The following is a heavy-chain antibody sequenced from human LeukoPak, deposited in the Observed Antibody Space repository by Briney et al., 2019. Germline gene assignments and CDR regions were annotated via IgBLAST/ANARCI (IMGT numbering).Heavy chain of an antibody. V-gene: IGHV4-59*02. CDR1: AGSVGSYY. D-gene: IGHD5-12*01. CDR2: IYYSGST. CDR3: ARDGDRSGYDYHY. J-gene: IGHJ4*02. Sequence: SPSLSLAWTVAAGSVGSYYCGWVRQPPGEGLGWSGYIYYSGSTNYNPSLKSRVTISVDTSKNQFSLKLSSVTAADTALYYCARDGDRSGYDYHYWGQGTLVTVSS.